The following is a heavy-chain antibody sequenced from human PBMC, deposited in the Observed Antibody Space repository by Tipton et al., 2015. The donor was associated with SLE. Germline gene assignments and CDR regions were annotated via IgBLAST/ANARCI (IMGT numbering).Heavy chain of an antibody. Sequence: TLSLTCAVYGGSFSGYYWSWIRQPPGKGLEWIGEINHSGSTNYNPSLKSRVTISVDTSKNQFSLKLRSVTAADTAVYYCAIEMSAYDFWSGGDRYYYMDVWGKGTTVTVSS. CDR2: INHSGST. CDR1: GGSFSGYY. V-gene: IGHV4-34*01. CDR3: AIEMSAYDFWSGGDRYYYMDV. D-gene: IGHD3-3*01. J-gene: IGHJ6*03.